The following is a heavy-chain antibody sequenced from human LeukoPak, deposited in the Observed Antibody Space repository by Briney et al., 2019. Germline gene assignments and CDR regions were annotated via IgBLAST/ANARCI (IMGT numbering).Heavy chain of an antibody. CDR3: AKDRYYGRTASDY. V-gene: IGHV3-23*01. CDR2: ISGSGGST. Sequence: GGSLRLSCAPSGFTFSSYAMSWVRHAPGKGRECVSAISGSGGSTYYADSVKGRFTISRDNSKNTLYLQMNSLRAEDTAVYYCAKDRYYGRTASDYWGQGTLVTVSS. J-gene: IGHJ4*02. CDR1: GFTFSSYA. D-gene: IGHD3-10*01.